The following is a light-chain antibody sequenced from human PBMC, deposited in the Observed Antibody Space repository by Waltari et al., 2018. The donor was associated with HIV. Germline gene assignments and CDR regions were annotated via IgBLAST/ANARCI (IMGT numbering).Light chain of an antibody. CDR3: QQYGSSPPYT. V-gene: IGKV3-20*01. CDR1: QSVSSSY. J-gene: IGKJ2*01. Sequence: DSVLTQSPGTLSLSPGERATLSCRASQSVSSSYLAWYQQKPGQAPRLLIYGAASRATGIPDRFSGRGSGTDFTLTISRREPEDVAVYYCQQYGSSPPYTFGQGTTLEIK. CDR2: GAA.